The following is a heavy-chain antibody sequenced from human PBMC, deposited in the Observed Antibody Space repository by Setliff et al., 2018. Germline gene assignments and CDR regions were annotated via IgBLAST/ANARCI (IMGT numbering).Heavy chain of an antibody. CDR1: GYTFTDYY. Sequence: ASVKVSCKASGYTFTDYYMHWVQQAPGKGLEWMGRVDPEDGHTKYAEKFQGRITISADMSLDIAHMELGSLTSEDTAVYYCTAGLRHGVPYFDLWGQGTLVTVSS. D-gene: IGHD3-10*01. CDR3: TAGLRHGVPYFDL. J-gene: IGHJ4*02. V-gene: IGHV1-69-2*01. CDR2: VDPEDGHT.